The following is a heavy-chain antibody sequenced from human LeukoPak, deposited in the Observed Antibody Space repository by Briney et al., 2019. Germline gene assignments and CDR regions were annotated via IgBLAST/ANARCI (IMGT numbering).Heavy chain of an antibody. CDR2: INPSGGST. D-gene: IGHD2-2*01. Sequence: ASVKVSCKXSGYTFTSYYMHWVRQAPGQGLEWMGIINPSGGSTSYAQKFQGRVTMTRDTSTTTVYMELSSLISEDTAVYYCARAVSVDQLLFGIDYWGQGTLVTVSS. CDR1: GYTFTSYY. J-gene: IGHJ4*02. CDR3: ARAVSVDQLLFGIDY. V-gene: IGHV1-46*01.